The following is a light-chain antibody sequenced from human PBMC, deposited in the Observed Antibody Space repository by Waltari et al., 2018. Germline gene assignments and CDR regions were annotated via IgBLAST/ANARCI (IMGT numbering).Light chain of an antibody. J-gene: IGLJ2*01. V-gene: IGLV2-14*01. CDR2: EVS. CDR3: SSYTSSSTL. Sequence: QSALTQPASVSGSPGQSITISCTGTSSDVGGYNYVSWYQQHPGKAPKLMIYEVSNRPSGVSNRFPGSKSGNTASRTISGLQAEDEADYYCSSYTSSSTLFGGGTKLTVL. CDR1: SSDVGGYNY.